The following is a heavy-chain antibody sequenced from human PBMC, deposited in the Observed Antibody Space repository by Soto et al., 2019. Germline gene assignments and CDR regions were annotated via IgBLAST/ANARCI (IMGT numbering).Heavy chain of an antibody. CDR1: GGSFSGYY. J-gene: IGHJ6*02. CDR2: INHSGST. Sequence: SETLSLTCAVYGGSFSGYYWSWIRQPPGKGLEWIGEINHSGSTNYNPSLKSRVTISVDTSKNQFSLKLSSVTAADTAVYYCAGVGEAAAGRRAYYYYGMDVWGQGTTVTVSS. V-gene: IGHV4-34*01. D-gene: IGHD6-13*01. CDR3: AGVGEAAAGRRAYYYYGMDV.